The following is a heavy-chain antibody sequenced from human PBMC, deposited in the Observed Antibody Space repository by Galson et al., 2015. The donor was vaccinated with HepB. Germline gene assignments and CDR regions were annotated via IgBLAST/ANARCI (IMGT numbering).Heavy chain of an antibody. CDR3: ARVTGGDYPAPAY. J-gene: IGHJ4*02. D-gene: IGHD4-17*01. CDR2: INPNSGGT. Sequence: SVKVSCKASGYTFTGYFMHWVRQAPGQGLEWMGRINPNSGGTNYAQKFQGRVTMTRDTSISTAYMELSRLRSDDTAVFYCARVTGGDYPAPAYWGQGTLVTVSS. CDR1: GYTFTGYF. V-gene: IGHV1-2*06.